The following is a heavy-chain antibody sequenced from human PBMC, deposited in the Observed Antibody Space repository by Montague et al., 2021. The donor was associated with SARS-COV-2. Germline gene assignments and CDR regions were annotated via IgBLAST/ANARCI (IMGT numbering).Heavy chain of an antibody. Sequence: SETLSLTCAVYGGSFTGYYWSWIRQPPGKGLEWIGEINHSGSTNYNPSLKSRVTISVDTSKNQFSLKLSSVTAADTAVYYCASLTLGDCSSTSCYSDCFDPWGQGTLVTVSS. J-gene: IGHJ5*02. D-gene: IGHD2-2*02. CDR2: INHSGST. CDR3: ASLTLGDCSSTSCYSDCFDP. CDR1: GGSFTGYY. V-gene: IGHV4-34*01.